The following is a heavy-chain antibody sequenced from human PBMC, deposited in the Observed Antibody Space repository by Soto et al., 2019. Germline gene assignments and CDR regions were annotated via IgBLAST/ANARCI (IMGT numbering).Heavy chain of an antibody. D-gene: IGHD3-16*01. Sequence: EPLSLTCTVSGASMSDYFGSWIRQSPGKGLEHIGYIHYSGSANYNPSLKSRVTISLDRSNNRFSLRLSSVTAADTAIYYCARSGHTFGGVVWGQGILVTVSS. J-gene: IGHJ4*02. CDR3: ARSGHTFGGVV. V-gene: IGHV4-59*13. CDR2: IHYSGSA. CDR1: GASMSDYF.